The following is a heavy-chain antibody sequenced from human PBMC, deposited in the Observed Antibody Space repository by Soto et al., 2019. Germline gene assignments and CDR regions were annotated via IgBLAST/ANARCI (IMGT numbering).Heavy chain of an antibody. D-gene: IGHD5-12*01. CDR3: ARDGGAVEMATIRYYYGMDV. CDR1: GFTFSDYD. J-gene: IGHJ6*02. CDR2: SSSSGSTI. Sequence: QVQLVESGGGLVKPGGSLRLSCAASGFTFSDYDMSWIRQAPGKGLEWVSYSSSSGSTIYYADSVKGRFTISRDNAKNSLYLQMNSLRAEDTAVYYCARDGGAVEMATIRYYYGMDVWGQGTTVTVSS. V-gene: IGHV3-11*01.